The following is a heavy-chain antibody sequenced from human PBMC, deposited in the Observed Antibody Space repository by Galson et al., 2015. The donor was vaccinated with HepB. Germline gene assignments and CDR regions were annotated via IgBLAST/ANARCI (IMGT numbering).Heavy chain of an antibody. CDR2: ISWNSDSI. Sequence: SLRLSCAASGFTFDDYAMHWVRQTPGKGLEWVSGISWNSDSIGYADSVKGRFTISRDNAKNSLYLQMNSLRAEDTALYYCAKDQITFGGFIVNGFDNWGRGTLVTVSS. V-gene: IGHV3-9*01. CDR1: GFTFDDYA. D-gene: IGHD3-16*02. J-gene: IGHJ4*02. CDR3: AKDQITFGGFIVNGFDN.